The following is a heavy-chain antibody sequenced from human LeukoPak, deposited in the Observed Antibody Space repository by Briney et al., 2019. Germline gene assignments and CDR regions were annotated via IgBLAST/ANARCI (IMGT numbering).Heavy chain of an antibody. CDR1: GFTFSTYW. V-gene: IGHV3-74*01. D-gene: IGHD6-19*01. J-gene: IGHJ4*02. Sequence: GGSLRLSCAASGFTFSTYWMHWVRQAPGKGLVWVSRINPDGTTTSYADSVKGRFTISRDNAKDTVYLQMNSLRAEDTAVYYCARVSIGWYSFDYWGQGTLVTVSS. CDR3: ARVSIGWYSFDY. CDR2: INPDGTTT.